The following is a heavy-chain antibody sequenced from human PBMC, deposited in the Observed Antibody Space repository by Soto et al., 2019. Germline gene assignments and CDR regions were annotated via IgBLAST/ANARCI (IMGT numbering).Heavy chain of an antibody. CDR2: IIPIFGTA. CDR1: GGTFSSYA. V-gene: IGHV1-69*01. J-gene: IGHJ3*02. CDR3: ARVSPNYYDSSGYPGAFDI. Sequence: QVQLVQSGAEVKKPGSSVKVSCKASGGTFSSYAISWVRQAPGQGLEWMGGIIPIFGTANYAQKFQGRVTITADESTSTAYMELSSLRSEDTAVYYCARVSPNYYDSSGYPGAFDIWGQGTMVTVSS. D-gene: IGHD3-22*01.